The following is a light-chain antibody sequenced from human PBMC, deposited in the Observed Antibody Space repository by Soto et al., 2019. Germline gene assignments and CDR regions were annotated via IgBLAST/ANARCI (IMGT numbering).Light chain of an antibody. J-gene: IGKJ1*01. V-gene: IGKV3-15*01. CDR2: RAS. Sequence: EIVITHSPATLSVSPGERATSPRMDSQSISSNLAWYQQKLGQAPRLLIYRASTRATGIPARFSGSGSGTEFTLTISSLQSEDFALYYCNQYENWPHTFGQGTKVDI. CDR3: NQYENWPHT. CDR1: QSISSN.